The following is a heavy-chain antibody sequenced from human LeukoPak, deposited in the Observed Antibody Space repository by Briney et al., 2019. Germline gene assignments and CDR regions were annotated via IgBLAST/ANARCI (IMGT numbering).Heavy chain of an antibody. CDR1: GGSISSGGYY. J-gene: IGHJ5*02. CDR2: IYYSGST. D-gene: IGHD4-17*01. CDR3: ARADYGHWFDP. Sequence: SETLSLTCTVSGGSISSGGYYWSWIRQHLGKGLEWIGYIYYSGSTYYNPSLKSRVTISVDTSKNQFSLKLSSVTAADTAVYYCARADYGHWFDPWGQGTLVTVSS. V-gene: IGHV4-31*03.